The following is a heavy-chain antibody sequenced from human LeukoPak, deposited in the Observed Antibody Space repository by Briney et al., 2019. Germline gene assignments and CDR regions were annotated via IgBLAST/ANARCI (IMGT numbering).Heavy chain of an antibody. CDR2: MYYSGST. Sequence: SETLSLTCTVSGGSISSGDYYWSWIRQPPGKGLEWIAYMYYSGSTYYNPSLKSRVTMSADTSKNQLSLKLSSVTAADTAVYYCARGGGITGTRWHAFDIWGQGTMVTVSS. J-gene: IGHJ3*02. CDR1: GGSISSGDYY. CDR3: ARGGGITGTRWHAFDI. D-gene: IGHD1-7*01. V-gene: IGHV4-30-4*01.